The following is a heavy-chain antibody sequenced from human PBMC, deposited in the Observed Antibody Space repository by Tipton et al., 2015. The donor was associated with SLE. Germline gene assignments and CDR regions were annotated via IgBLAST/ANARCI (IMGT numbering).Heavy chain of an antibody. CDR1: GGSISSYY. D-gene: IGHD4-11*01. V-gene: IGHV4-4*07. CDR2: IYINENT. J-gene: IGHJ2*01. CDR3: AREFLNPVTTVHYYFDL. Sequence: TLSLNCTVSGGSISSYYWSWIRQPACGGLEWIGRIYINENTNYNPSLNSLVTISVDTSKNHFSLKLISVTAADTAVYYCAREFLNPVTTVHYYFDLWGRGTLVTVSS.